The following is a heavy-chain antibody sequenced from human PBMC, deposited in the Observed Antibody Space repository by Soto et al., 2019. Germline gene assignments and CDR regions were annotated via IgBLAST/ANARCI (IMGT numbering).Heavy chain of an antibody. CDR2: INPNSGGT. J-gene: IGHJ6*02. CDR1: GYTFTGYY. V-gene: IGHV1-2*02. CDR3: ATPGLVVSTANGMDV. Sequence: QVQLVQSGAEVKKPGASVKVSCKASGYTFTGYYMHWVRQAPGQGLEWMGWINPNSGGTNYAQKFQGSVTMTGDTCLSTAYMELSRLRSDDTAVYYCATPGLVVSTANGMDVWGQGTTVTVSS. D-gene: IGHD6-19*01.